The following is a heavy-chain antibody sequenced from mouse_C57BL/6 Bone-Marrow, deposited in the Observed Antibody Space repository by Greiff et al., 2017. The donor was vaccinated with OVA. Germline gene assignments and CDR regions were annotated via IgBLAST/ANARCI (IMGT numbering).Heavy chain of an antibody. CDR3: ARCDGYYVGYFDY. D-gene: IGHD2-3*01. CDR1: GYTFTDYN. Sequence: EVNLVESGPELVKPGASVKIPCKASGYTFTDYNMDWVKQSHGKSLEWIGDINPNNGGTIYNQKFKGKATLTVDKSSSTAYMELRSLTSEDTAVYYCARCDGYYVGYFDYWGQGTTLTVSS. V-gene: IGHV1-18*01. CDR2: INPNNGGT. J-gene: IGHJ2*01.